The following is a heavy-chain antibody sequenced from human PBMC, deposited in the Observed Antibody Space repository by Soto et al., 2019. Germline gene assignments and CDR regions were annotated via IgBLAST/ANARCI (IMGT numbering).Heavy chain of an antibody. Sequence: SVKVSCKASGGTFSSYAISWVRQAPGQGLEWMGGIIPIFGTANYAQKFQGRVTITADESTSTAYMELSSLRSEDTAVYYCAREIVVVPAAIGNWFDPWGQGTLVTVSS. CDR3: AREIVVVPAAIGNWFDP. J-gene: IGHJ5*02. CDR1: GGTFSSYA. V-gene: IGHV1-69*13. D-gene: IGHD2-2*02. CDR2: IIPIFGTA.